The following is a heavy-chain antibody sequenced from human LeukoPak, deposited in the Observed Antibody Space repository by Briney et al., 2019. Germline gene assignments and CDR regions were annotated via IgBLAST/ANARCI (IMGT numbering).Heavy chain of an antibody. Sequence: SETLSLTCTVSGGSISTNAYYCGWIRPPPGKGLDWIASSHYTGSTFYNPSLKSRVSASVDASKNQFSLRLSSVTAADTVVYYRARQFLEWLSDPFDIWGQGTMLIVSS. CDR3: ARQFLEWLSDPFDI. J-gene: IGHJ3*02. V-gene: IGHV4-39*07. CDR2: SHYTGST. CDR1: GGSISTNAYY. D-gene: IGHD3-3*01.